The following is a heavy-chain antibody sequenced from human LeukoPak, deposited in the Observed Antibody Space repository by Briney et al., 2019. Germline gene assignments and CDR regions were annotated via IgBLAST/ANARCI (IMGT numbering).Heavy chain of an antibody. CDR3: VRGVETVGY. D-gene: IGHD1-26*01. CDR1: GFTVGSSF. Sequence: PGGSLRLSCAASGFTVGSSFMTWVRQAPGKGLEWVSLISRGGSTYYADSVKGRFTISRDNSKDMVYLQMNSLRAEDTAVYYCVRGVETVGYWGQGTLVTVSS. V-gene: IGHV3-66*01. CDR2: ISRGGST. J-gene: IGHJ4*02.